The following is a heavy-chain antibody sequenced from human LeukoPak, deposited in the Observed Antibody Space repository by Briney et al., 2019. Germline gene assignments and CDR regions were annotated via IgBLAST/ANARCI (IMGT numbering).Heavy chain of an antibody. CDR3: AKDIPLNPLYSGSYGRYYGMDV. V-gene: IGHV3-30*18. D-gene: IGHD1-26*01. J-gene: IGHJ6*02. CDR2: ISYDGSNK. Sequence: PGGSLRLSCAASGFTFSSYGMHWVRQAPGKGLEWVAVISYDGSNKYYADSVKGRFTISRDNSKNTLYLQMNSLRAEDTAVYYCAKDIPLNPLYSGSYGRYYGMDVWGQGTTVTVSS. CDR1: GFTFSSYG.